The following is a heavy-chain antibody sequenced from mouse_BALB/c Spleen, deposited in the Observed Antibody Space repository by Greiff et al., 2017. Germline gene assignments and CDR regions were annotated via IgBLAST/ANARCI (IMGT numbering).Heavy chain of an antibody. Sequence: EVQRVESGGGLVQPGGSLNLSCAASGFTFSSYGMSWVRQTPDKRLELVATINSNGGSTYYPDSVKGRFTISRDNAKNTLYLQMSSLKSEDTAMYYCARDEGYDDAMDYWGQGTSVTVSS. CDR1: GFTFSSYG. D-gene: IGHD2-2*01. CDR2: INSNGGST. J-gene: IGHJ4*01. V-gene: IGHV5-6-3*01. CDR3: ARDEGYDDAMDY.